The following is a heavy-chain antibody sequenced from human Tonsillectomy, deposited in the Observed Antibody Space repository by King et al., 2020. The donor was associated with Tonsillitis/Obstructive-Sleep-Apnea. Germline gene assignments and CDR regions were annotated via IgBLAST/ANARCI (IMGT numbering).Heavy chain of an antibody. V-gene: IGHV5-51*01. CDR1: GYTFTNYW. Sequence: VQLVESGAEVKKPGESLKISCKGSGYTFTNYWIAWVRQMPGKGLEWMGFIYPGDSDTRYSPSFQGQVTISADKSINTAYLQWSSLKASDTAMYYCASSLEDQLLPYCFDYWGQGTLVTVSS. D-gene: IGHD1-26*01. CDR3: ASSLEDQLLPYCFDY. CDR2: IYPGDSDT. J-gene: IGHJ4*02.